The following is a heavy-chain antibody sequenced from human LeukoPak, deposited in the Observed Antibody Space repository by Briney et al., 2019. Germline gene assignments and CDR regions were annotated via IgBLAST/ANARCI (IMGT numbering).Heavy chain of an antibody. Sequence: GGSLRLSCAASGFTVSTNYMNWVRQAPGKGLEWVSILYSGRSTYYADSVEGRFTISRDSSKNTLLLQMNDPRAEDTAVYYCARVGDHFHWYLDLWGRGTLVTVSS. CDR2: LYSGRST. CDR1: GFTVSTNY. CDR3: ARVGDHFHWYLDL. D-gene: IGHD3-3*02. V-gene: IGHV3-53*01. J-gene: IGHJ2*01.